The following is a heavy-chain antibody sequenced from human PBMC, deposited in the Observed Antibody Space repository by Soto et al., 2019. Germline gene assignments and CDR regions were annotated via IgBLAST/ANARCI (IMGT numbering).Heavy chain of an antibody. J-gene: IGHJ6*02. CDR1: GGTFSSYA. D-gene: IGHD2-2*01. V-gene: IGHV1-69*13. Sequence: EASVKVSCKASGGTFSSYAISWVRQAPGQGLEWMGGIIPIFGTANYAQKFQGRVTITADESTSTAYMGLSSLRSEDTAVYYCASPWCSSTSCPPYYYGMDVWGQGTTVTVSS. CDR3: ASPWCSSTSCPPYYYGMDV. CDR2: IIPIFGTA.